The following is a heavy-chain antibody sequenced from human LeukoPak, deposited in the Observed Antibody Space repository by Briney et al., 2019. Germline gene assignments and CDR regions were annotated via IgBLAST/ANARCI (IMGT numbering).Heavy chain of an antibody. Sequence: SQTLSLTCTVSGGSISSGSYYWSWIRQPAGKGLEWIGRIYTSGGTDYNPSLRSRVTISVDTSKNQLSLELSSVTAADTAVYYCARTYGSGYYYMDVWGKGTTVTVSS. CDR3: ARTYGSGYYYMDV. CDR2: IYTSGGT. V-gene: IGHV4-61*02. D-gene: IGHD3-10*01. J-gene: IGHJ6*03. CDR1: GGSISSGSYY.